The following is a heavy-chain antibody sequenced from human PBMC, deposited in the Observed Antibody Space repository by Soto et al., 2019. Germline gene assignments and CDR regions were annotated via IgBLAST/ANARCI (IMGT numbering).Heavy chain of an antibody. V-gene: IGHV1-2*02. Sequence: ASVKVSCKASGYTFTGYYMHWVRQAPGQGLEWMGWISPNSGGTNYAQKFQGRVTMTRDTSISTAYMELSRLRSDDTAVYYCATGSYGSGSPDYYYYGMDVWGQGTTVTVSS. D-gene: IGHD3-10*01. CDR3: ATGSYGSGSPDYYYYGMDV. J-gene: IGHJ6*02. CDR1: GYTFTGYY. CDR2: ISPNSGGT.